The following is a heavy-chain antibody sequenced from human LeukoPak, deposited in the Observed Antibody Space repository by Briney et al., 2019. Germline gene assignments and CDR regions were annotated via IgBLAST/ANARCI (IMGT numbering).Heavy chain of an antibody. D-gene: IGHD5-24*01. CDR1: GFTFDDYG. J-gene: IGHJ2*01. V-gene: IGHV3-53*01. CDR2: IYSDGRT. CDR3: ARARDGYNWGYWYFDL. Sequence: PGGSLRLSCAASGFTFDDYGLSWVRQAPGKGVEWVSEIYSDGRTYYGASVKSRFSISRDNSKNTLYLQMNSLRAEVTAVYYCARARDGYNWGYWYFDLWGRGTLVTVSS.